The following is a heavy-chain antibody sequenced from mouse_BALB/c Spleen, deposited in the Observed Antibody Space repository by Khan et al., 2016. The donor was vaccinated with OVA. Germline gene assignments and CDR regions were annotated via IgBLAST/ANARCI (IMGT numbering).Heavy chain of an antibody. CDR3: ARPPFFSYVMVY. J-gene: IGHJ4*01. CDR2: INTYTGEP. V-gene: IGHV9-1*02. Sequence: QVQLKQSGPELKKPGETVKISCKASGYTFKNHGMNWVKQAPGKGLKWMGWINTYTGEPTYVEDFKGRFAFSLETSASTAYLQINNLKNEDMATYFCARPPFFSYVMVYWGQGTSVTVSS. CDR1: GYTFKNHG.